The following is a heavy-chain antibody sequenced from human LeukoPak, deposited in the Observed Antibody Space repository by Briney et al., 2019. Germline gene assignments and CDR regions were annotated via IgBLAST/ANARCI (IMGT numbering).Heavy chain of an antibody. CDR2: INSDGINT. CDR1: GFTFSNYW. V-gene: IGHV3-74*01. CDR3: AREALVRGAIIYYYYMDV. Sequence: GGSLRLSCAASGFTFSNYWMHWVRQAPGKGLVWVSRINSDGINTSYADSVKGRFTISRDNAKNSLYLQMNSLRAEDTAVYYCAREALVRGAIIYYYYMDVWGKGTTVTISS. J-gene: IGHJ6*03. D-gene: IGHD3-10*01.